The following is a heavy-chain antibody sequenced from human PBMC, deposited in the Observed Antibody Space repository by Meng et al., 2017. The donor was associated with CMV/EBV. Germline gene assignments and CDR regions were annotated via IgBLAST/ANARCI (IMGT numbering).Heavy chain of an antibody. CDR1: GHTFTSYD. CDR3: ARAPGWFGKRGMDV. J-gene: IGHJ6*02. CDR2: MNPNSGNT. D-gene: IGHD3-10*01. Sequence: ASVKVSCKASGHTFTSYDINWVRQATGQGLEWMGWMNPNSGNTGYAQKFQGRVTMTRNTSISTAYMELSSLRSEDTAAYYCARAPGWFGKRGMDVWGQGATVTVSS. V-gene: IGHV1-8*01.